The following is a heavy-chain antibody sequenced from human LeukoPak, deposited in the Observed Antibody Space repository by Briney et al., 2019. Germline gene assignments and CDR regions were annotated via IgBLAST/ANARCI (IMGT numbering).Heavy chain of an antibody. CDR1: GYTFTGYY. J-gene: IGHJ4*02. V-gene: IGHV1-2*02. CDR2: INPNSGGT. CDR3: ARDANFGGNPSDY. Sequence: ASVKVSCKASGYTFTGYYMHWVRQAPGQGLEWMGWINPNSGGTNYAQKFQGRVTMTRDTSISTAYMELSRLRSDDTAVYYCARDANFGGNPSDYWGQGTLVTVSS. D-gene: IGHD4-23*01.